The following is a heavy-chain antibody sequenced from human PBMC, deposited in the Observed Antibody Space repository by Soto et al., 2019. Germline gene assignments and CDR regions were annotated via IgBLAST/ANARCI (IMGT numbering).Heavy chain of an antibody. D-gene: IGHD7-27*01. Sequence: QVQLQESGPGLVKPSGTLSLTCAVSGGSISSSNWWTWVRQPPGKGLEWIGEIYHGGSTNYNPSLKSRVSISVDKSTDQFSLKLSSVTAADPDVYYCARGGLGFDYWGQGTLVTVAA. CDR3: ARGGLGFDY. CDR2: IYHGGST. CDR1: GGSISSSNW. J-gene: IGHJ4*02. V-gene: IGHV4-4*02.